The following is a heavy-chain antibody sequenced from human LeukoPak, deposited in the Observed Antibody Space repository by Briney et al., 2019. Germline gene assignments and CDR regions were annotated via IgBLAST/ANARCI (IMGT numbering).Heavy chain of an antibody. D-gene: IGHD1-26*01. CDR1: GYTFTSYG. J-gene: IGHJ6*03. V-gene: IGHV1-18*01. Sequence: ASVKVSCKASGYTFTSYGISWVRQAPGQGLEWMGWISAYNGNTNYAQKLQGRVTMTTDTSTSTAYMELRSLRSDDTAVYYCARGVPIVGATDYCYYYMDVWGKGTTVTISS. CDR2: ISAYNGNT. CDR3: ARGVPIVGATDYCYYYMDV.